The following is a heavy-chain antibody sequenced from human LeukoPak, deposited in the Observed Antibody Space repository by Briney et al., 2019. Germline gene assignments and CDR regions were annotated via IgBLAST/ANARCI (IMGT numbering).Heavy chain of an antibody. CDR3: TRDLSGHYSIDY. J-gene: IGHJ4*02. Sequence: GRSLRLSCAASGFTFSSYAMHWVRQAPGKGLEWVAFISNNGRNKDYADSVKGRSTISRDNSKNTPYLQVNSLRPEDTAVYYCTRDLSGHYSIDYWGQGTLVTVSS. CDR2: ISNNGRNK. D-gene: IGHD3-22*01. V-gene: IGHV3-30*04. CDR1: GFTFSSYA.